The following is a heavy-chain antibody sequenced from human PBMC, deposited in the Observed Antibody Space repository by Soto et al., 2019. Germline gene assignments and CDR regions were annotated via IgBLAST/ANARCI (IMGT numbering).Heavy chain of an antibody. Sequence: GGSLRLSCAVSGFTFRRDWMNWVRQVPGKGLEWVAHTNQDGTEKYYADAVKGRFTIFRDNAKNFLYLQMNSLRVEDTAVYYCSGGVGDAVWGQGTLVTVSS. J-gene: IGHJ4*02. D-gene: IGHD1-26*01. CDR2: TNQDGTEK. V-gene: IGHV3-7*04. CDR3: SGGVGDAV. CDR1: GFTFRRDW.